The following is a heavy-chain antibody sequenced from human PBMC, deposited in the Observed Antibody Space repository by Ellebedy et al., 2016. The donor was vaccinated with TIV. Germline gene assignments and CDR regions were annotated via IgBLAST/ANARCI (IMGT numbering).Heavy chain of an antibody. D-gene: IGHD2-21*02. J-gene: IGHJ4*02. CDR3: ARGAYCGGDCHVPFDS. CDR1: GFSSSDHY. Sequence: GGSLRLSXAASGFSSSDHYMGWVRQAPGKGLEWVGRTRNKAHSYTTEYAASVKGRFTISRDGSQNSLFLQMNSLKTEDTAVYFCARGAYCGGDCHVPFDSWGQGTLVTVSS. CDR2: TRNKAHSYTT. V-gene: IGHV3-72*01.